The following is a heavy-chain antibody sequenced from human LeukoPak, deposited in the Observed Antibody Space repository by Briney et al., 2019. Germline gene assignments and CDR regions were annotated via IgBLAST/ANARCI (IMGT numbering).Heavy chain of an antibody. CDR2: IYYSGST. V-gene: IGHV4-59*01. CDR1: GGSISSYY. Sequence: SETLSLTCTVSGGSISSYYWSWIRQPPGKGLEWIGYIYYSGSTNYNPSLKSRVTISVDTSKNQFSLKLSSVTAADTAVYYCARSGGSSGYFDAFDIWGQGTMVTVSS. CDR3: ARSGGSSGYFDAFDI. D-gene: IGHD3-22*01. J-gene: IGHJ3*02.